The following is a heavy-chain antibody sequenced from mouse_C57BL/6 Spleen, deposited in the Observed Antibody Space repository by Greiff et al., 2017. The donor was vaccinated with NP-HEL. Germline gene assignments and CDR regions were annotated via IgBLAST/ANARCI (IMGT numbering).Heavy chain of an antibody. CDR3: ARNWGDYDGPYAMDY. CDR2: IWTGGGT. Sequence: VKLQESGPGLVAPSQSLSITCTVSGFSLTSYAISWVRQPPGKGLEWLGVIWTGGGTNYNSALKSRLSISKDNSKSQVFLKMNSLQTDDTARYYCARNWGDYDGPYAMDYWGQGTSVTVSS. CDR1: GFSLTSYA. D-gene: IGHD2-4*01. J-gene: IGHJ4*01. V-gene: IGHV2-9-1*01.